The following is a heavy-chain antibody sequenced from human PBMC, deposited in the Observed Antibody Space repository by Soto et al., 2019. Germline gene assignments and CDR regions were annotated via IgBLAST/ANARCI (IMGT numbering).Heavy chain of an antibody. CDR3: AREIVGVIISGGRDAFDI. D-gene: IGHD3-3*01. V-gene: IGHV1-69*01. CDR2: IIPIFGTA. Sequence: QVQLVQSGAEVKKPGSSVKVSCKASGGTFSTYAISWVRQAPGQGLEWMGGIIPIFGTAKYAQKFQGRVTITADESTSTAYMELSSLRSEDPAVYYCAREIVGVIISGGRDAFDIWGQGTMVTVSS. CDR1: GGTFSTYA. J-gene: IGHJ3*02.